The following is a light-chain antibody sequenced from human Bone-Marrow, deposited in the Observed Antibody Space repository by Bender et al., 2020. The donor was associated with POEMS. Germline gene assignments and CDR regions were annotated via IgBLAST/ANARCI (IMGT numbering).Light chain of an antibody. CDR1: SGDIGNYVL. J-gene: IGLJ1*01. Sequence: QSALAQPASVSGSPGQSITISCTGSSGDIGNYVLVSWYQQHPGKAPKLMIYEGTKRPSGVSHRFSGSRSGNTASLTISGLQAEDEGDYYCCSYAGSSTFVFGTGTKVTVL. CDR3: CSYAGSSTFV. CDR2: EGT. V-gene: IGLV2-23*01.